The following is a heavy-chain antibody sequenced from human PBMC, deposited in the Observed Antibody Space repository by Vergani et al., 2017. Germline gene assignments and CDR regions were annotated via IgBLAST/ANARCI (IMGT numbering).Heavy chain of an antibody. D-gene: IGHD1-26*01. CDR1: GFTFSSYG. CDR2: IWYDGSNK. CDR3: TTRKSGSTKMGAFDI. Sequence: VQLVESGGGVVQPGRSLRLSCAASGFTFSSYGMHWVRQAPGKGLEWVAVIWYDGSNKYYADSVKGRFTISRDNSKNTLYLQMNSLRAEDTAVYYCTTRKSGSTKMGAFDIWGQGTMVTVSS. V-gene: IGHV3-33*01. J-gene: IGHJ3*02.